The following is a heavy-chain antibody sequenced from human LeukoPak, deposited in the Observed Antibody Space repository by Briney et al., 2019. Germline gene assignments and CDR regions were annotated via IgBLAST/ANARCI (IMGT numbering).Heavy chain of an antibody. CDR2: INQDGREK. J-gene: IGHJ4*02. CDR1: GLGFGSFW. D-gene: IGHD5-12*01. V-gene: IGHV3-7*04. CDR3: ARGEGYSGHAD. Sequence: GGSLRLSCAASGLGFGSFWMSWVRQAPGKGLEWVANINQDGREKDHVDSVKGRFTISRDNAKNSLYLQMNSLRAEDTAVYYCARGEGYSGHADWGQGTLVTVSS.